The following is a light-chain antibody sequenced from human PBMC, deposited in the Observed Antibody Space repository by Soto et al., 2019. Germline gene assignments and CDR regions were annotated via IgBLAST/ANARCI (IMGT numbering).Light chain of an antibody. Sequence: QSVLSQPPSASGTPGQRITISCSGSSSNIGRNYVYWYQQLPGTAPKLLIFKNDQRPSGVPDRFSGYKSGTSASLAISGLRPEDEADYYCATWDAHRRGGVFGGGTKLTVL. CDR3: ATWDAHRRGGV. V-gene: IGLV1-47*01. CDR2: KND. CDR1: SSNIGRNY. J-gene: IGLJ3*02.